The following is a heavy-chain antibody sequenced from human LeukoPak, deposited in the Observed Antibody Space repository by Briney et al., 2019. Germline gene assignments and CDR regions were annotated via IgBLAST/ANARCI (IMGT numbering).Heavy chain of an antibody. J-gene: IGHJ5*02. D-gene: IGHD2-15*01. CDR3: ARAYTGCSGGSCHYNWFDP. CDR2: IKQDGSEK. Sequence: GGSLRLSCAASGFTFSTYWMSWVRKAPGKGLEWVANIKQDGSEKYYVDSMKGRFTISRDNAKNSLYLQMNSLRAEDTAVYYCARAYTGCSGGSCHYNWFDPWGQGTLVTVSP. CDR1: GFTFSTYW. V-gene: IGHV3-7*03.